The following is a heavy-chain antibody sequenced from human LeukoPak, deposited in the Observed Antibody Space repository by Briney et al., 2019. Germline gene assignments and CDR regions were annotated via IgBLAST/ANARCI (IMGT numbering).Heavy chain of an antibody. CDR1: GGSFSGYY. CDR2: INHSGST. CDR3: VRVIRPRGYNVFDY. J-gene: IGHJ4*02. Sequence: SETLSLTCAVYGGSFSGYYWSWIRQPPGKGLEWIGEINHSGSTNYNPSLKSRVTISVDTSKNQFSLKLSSVTAADTAVYYCVRVIRPRGYNVFDYWGQGTLVTVSS. V-gene: IGHV4-34*01. D-gene: IGHD5-24*01.